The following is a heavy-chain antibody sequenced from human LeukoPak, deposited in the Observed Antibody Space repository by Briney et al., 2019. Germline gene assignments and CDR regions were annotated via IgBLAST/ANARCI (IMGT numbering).Heavy chain of an antibody. V-gene: IGHV1-24*01. CDR2: FDPEYGET. CDR3: GADSMPRGVFSYAFDI. Sequence: ASVKVSCKVSGYTPSELSMDWVRQAPGKGLEWMGGFDPEYGETIYAQKFQGRVTMTEDTSTDTPYMELGSLRSEDTAVYYCGADSMPRGVFSYAFDIWGQGTMVTVSS. CDR1: GYTPSELS. J-gene: IGHJ3*02. D-gene: IGHD3-10*01.